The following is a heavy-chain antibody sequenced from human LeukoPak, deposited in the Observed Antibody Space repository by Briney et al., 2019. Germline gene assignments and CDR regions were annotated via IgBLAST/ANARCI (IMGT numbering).Heavy chain of an antibody. V-gene: IGHV4-39*01. Sequence: ASETLSLTCTVSGGSISSSNYYWGWIRQPPGKGLEWIGSIYYSGSTYYNPSLKSRVTLSVDTSRNQFSLKLSSVTAADTAVYYCARHGVVGATKTHFDYWGQGTLATVSS. CDR3: ARHGVVGATKTHFDY. D-gene: IGHD1-26*01. CDR1: GGSISSSNYY. J-gene: IGHJ4*02. CDR2: IYYSGST.